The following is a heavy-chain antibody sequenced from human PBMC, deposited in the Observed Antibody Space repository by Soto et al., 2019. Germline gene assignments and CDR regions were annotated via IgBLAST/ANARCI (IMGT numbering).Heavy chain of an antibody. J-gene: IGHJ4*01. CDR3: ARSPAPYYYGSGSYPRYFDY. Sequence: ASVKVSCKASGYTFTSYGISWVRQAPGQGLEWMGWICAYNGNTNYAQKLQGRVTMTTDTSMCTAFMVLRSLRSDDSAVYYCARSPAPYYYGSGSYPRYFDYWG. D-gene: IGHD3-10*01. CDR1: GYTFTSYG. V-gene: IGHV1-18*01. CDR2: ICAYNGNT.